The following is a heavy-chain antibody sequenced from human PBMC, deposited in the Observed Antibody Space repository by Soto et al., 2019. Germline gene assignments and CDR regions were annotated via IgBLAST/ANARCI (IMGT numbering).Heavy chain of an antibody. CDR1: GFTFNIST. V-gene: IGHV3-23*01. CDR2: TGFTGRTT. Sequence: GGSLRHFWAASGFTFNISTMTWVREAPGKGLEWVSTTGFTGRTTYYADSVKGRFTVSRDNSKNTVDLQMSSLRADDTAVYYCATVHSSSRSFDYWGQGTLVTVSS. CDR3: ATVHSSSRSFDY. D-gene: IGHD6-6*01. J-gene: IGHJ4*02.